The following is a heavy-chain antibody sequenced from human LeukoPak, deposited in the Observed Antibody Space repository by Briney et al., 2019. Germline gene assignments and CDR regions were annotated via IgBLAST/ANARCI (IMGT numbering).Heavy chain of an antibody. J-gene: IGHJ4*02. CDR3: ASSMGQWLLY. D-gene: IGHD6-19*01. Sequence: PGGSLGLSCAASGFTFSSYWMHWVRQAPGKGLVWVSRINSDGSSTRYADSVKGRFTISRDNAKNTLYLQMNSLRAEDTAVYYCASSMGQWLLYWGQGTLVTVSS. CDR1: GFTFSSYW. V-gene: IGHV3-74*01. CDR2: INSDGSST.